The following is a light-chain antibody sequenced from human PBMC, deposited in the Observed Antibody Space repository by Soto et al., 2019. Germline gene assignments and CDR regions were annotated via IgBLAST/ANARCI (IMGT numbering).Light chain of an antibody. Sequence: EIVLTQSPPTLSLSPVESAALSCRVSQTISTYLAWYQQKPGQAPRPLIYDASTRATGIPARFSGSGSGTDFTLTISYLEPEDFAVYYCLQRSDWPITFGQGTRLEIK. CDR1: QTISTY. CDR3: LQRSDWPIT. CDR2: DAS. V-gene: IGKV3-11*01. J-gene: IGKJ5*01.